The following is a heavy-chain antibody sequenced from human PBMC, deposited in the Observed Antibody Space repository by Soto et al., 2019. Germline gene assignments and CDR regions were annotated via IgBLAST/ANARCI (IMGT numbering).Heavy chain of an antibody. Sequence: PGGSLGLSCAASGFTFSSYAMSWVRQAPGKGLEWVSAISGSGGSTYYADSVKGRFTISRDNSKNTLYLQMNSLRAEDTAVYYCAKDQLVVQWLVLDYWGQGTLVTVSS. V-gene: IGHV3-23*01. CDR2: ISGSGGST. CDR3: AKDQLVVQWLVLDY. D-gene: IGHD6-19*01. CDR1: GFTFSSYA. J-gene: IGHJ4*02.